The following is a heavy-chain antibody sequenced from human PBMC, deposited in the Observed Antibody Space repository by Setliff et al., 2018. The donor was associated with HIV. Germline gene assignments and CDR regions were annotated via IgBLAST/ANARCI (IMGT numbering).Heavy chain of an antibody. CDR2: IKEDGSVT. CDR3: ARDWNGDGRSIDS. J-gene: IGHJ5*01. CDR1: GFTFSRYW. D-gene: IGHD1-1*01. V-gene: IGHV3-7*03. Sequence: GGSLRLSCVASGFTFSRYWMSWVRQAPGKGLEFVANIKEDGSVTNYVDSVKGRFTISRDNAKNLVFLQMNSLRAGDTAVYYCARDWNGDGRSIDSWGQGTLVTVSS.